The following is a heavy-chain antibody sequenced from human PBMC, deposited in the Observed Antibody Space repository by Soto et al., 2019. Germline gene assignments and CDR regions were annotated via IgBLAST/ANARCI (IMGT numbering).Heavy chain of an antibody. Sequence: PLSLTCTVSGDSISSADYYWSWIRQTPGKGLEWIGHIFYSGTTYYNPSLKSRLTISVDTSKNHFSLRLTSVTAADTAVYYCARDLWVEPELYYYGMDVWGQGTTVTVSS. CDR3: ARDLWVEPELYYYGMDV. CDR2: IFYSGTT. D-gene: IGHD1-1*01. CDR1: GDSISSADYY. J-gene: IGHJ6*02. V-gene: IGHV4-30-4*01.